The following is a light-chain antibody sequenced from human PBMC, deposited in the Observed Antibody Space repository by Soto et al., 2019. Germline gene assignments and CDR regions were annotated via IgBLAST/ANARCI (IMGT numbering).Light chain of an antibody. V-gene: IGKV2-28*01. Sequence: EMVVTQSTLSLPVTPGEPASISCRSSQSLLHSNGYNYLDWYLQKPGQSPQLLIYLGSNRASGVPDRFSGSGSGTDFTLKISRVEAEDVGVYYCMQALQTLWTFGQGTKVDI. CDR2: LGS. J-gene: IGKJ1*01. CDR3: MQALQTLWT. CDR1: QSLLHSNGYNY.